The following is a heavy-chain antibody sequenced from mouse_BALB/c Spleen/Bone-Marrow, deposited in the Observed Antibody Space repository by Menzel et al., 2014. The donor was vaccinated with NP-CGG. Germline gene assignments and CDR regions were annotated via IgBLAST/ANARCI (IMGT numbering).Heavy chain of an antibody. Sequence: DVKLVESGGGLVQPGGSRKLSCAASGFTFSSFGMHWVRQAPERGLEWVAYISSGSSTIFYADTVKGRFTISRDNPKNTLLLQMTSLRSEDTAMYYCTRGGNWEDFDYWGQGTTLTVSS. CDR1: GFTFSSFG. D-gene: IGHD4-1*01. CDR3: TRGGNWEDFDY. CDR2: ISSGSSTI. V-gene: IGHV5-17*02. J-gene: IGHJ2*01.